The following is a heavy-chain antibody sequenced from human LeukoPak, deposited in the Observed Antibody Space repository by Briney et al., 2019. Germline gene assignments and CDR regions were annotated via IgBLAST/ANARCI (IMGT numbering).Heavy chain of an antibody. D-gene: IGHD2-2*01. Sequence: PGESLKISCKTSGYSFTNYWVAWVRQMPGKGLEWMGILYPGDSDTRYSPSFRGQVTISADKSITTAYLQWSSLKASDTAMYYCARPHPYCRTTNCYISFDYWGQGTLVTVSS. J-gene: IGHJ4*02. CDR1: GYSFTNYW. CDR2: LYPGDSDT. V-gene: IGHV5-51*01. CDR3: ARPHPYCRTTNCYISFDY.